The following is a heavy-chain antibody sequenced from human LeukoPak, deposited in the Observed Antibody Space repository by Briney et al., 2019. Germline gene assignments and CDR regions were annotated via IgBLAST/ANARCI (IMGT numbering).Heavy chain of an antibody. CDR1: GYTFSSND. Sequence: ASVKVSCKASGYTFSSNDINWVRQATGQGLEWMGWMNPHSGNTGYAQKFQGRVTITRNTSISTAYMELSSLRSEDTAVYYCVRDPGHPYYYYMDVWGKGTTVTVSS. CDR2: MNPHSGNT. J-gene: IGHJ6*03. CDR3: VRDPGHPYYYYMDV. V-gene: IGHV1-8*01.